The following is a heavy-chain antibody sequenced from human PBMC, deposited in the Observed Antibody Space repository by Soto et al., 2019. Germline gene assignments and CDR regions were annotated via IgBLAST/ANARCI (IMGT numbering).Heavy chain of an antibody. CDR2: IYYSGTT. Sequence: PETLSLTCSVSGGSMSNYYWNWIRQSPGKGLEWIGYIYYSGTTNYNPSLKSRVTISIDTSKNQVSLNLTSVTSADTAVYYCARDQDLGYWGQGTLVTVSS. V-gene: IGHV4-59*01. J-gene: IGHJ4*02. D-gene: IGHD3-10*01. CDR1: GGSMSNYY. CDR3: ARDQDLGY.